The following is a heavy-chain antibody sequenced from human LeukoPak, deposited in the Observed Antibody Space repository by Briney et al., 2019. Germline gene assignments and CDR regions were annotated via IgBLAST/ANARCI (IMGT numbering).Heavy chain of an antibody. J-gene: IGHJ6*02. D-gene: IGHD6-13*01. CDR1: GGTFSSYA. CDR2: MNPNSGNT. V-gene: IGHV1-8*02. Sequence: GASVKVSCTASGGTFSSYAISWVRQATGQGLEWMGWMNPNSGNTDYAQKFQGRVTMTRNTSISTAYMELSSLRSEDTAVYYCARGQKDNGVSSSWYYFGMDVWGQGTTVTVSS. CDR3: ARGQKDNGVSSSWYYFGMDV.